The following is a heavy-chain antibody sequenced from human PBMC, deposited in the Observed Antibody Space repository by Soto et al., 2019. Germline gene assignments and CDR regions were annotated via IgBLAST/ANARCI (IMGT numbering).Heavy chain of an antibody. D-gene: IGHD5-12*01. V-gene: IGHV3-74*01. CDR3: ARGTEGTWVWWLTH. CDR2: INSDGAAT. Sequence: EVQLVESGGGLVQPGGSLRLSCAVSGFTVSTHWMRWVRQTPGKGLVCVARINSDGAATTYADSMKGRFNISRDNAKNTVYQHMNSPRVEATAVYYCARGTEGTWVWWLTHWGQGTLVTVSS. CDR1: GFTVSTHW. J-gene: IGHJ4*02.